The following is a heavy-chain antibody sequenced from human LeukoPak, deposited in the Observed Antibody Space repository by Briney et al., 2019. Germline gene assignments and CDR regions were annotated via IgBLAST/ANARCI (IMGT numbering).Heavy chain of an antibody. J-gene: IGHJ6*02. V-gene: IGHV6-1*01. Sequence: SQTLSLTCAISGDSVSSNSAAWNWIRQSPSRGLEWLGRTYYRPKWYNDYAVSVKSRITINPDTSKNQFSLQLNSVTPEDTAVYYCARDRIVVVPAAMLPNYYYGMDVWGQGTTVTVSS. D-gene: IGHD2-2*01. CDR2: TYYRPKWYN. CDR3: ARDRIVVVPAAMLPNYYYGMDV. CDR1: GDSVSSNSAA.